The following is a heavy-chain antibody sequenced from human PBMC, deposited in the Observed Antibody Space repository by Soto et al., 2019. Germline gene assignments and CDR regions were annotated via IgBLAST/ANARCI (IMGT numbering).Heavy chain of an antibody. D-gene: IGHD6-19*01. CDR3: ARVRSGWYQNYFDL. V-gene: IGHV3-11*06. Sequence: QVQLVESGGGLVKPGGSLRLSCAASGFTFSDYYMSWIRQAPGKGLEWVSYISSSSSYTNYADSVKGRFTISRDNAKNSLYLQMNSLSAEDTAVYYGARVRSGWYQNYFDLWGQGTLVTVSS. CDR1: GFTFSDYY. J-gene: IGHJ4*02. CDR2: ISSSSSYT.